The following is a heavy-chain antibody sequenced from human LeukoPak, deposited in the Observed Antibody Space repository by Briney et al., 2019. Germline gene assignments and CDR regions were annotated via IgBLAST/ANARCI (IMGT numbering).Heavy chain of an antibody. CDR3: ARHPTVTTYSGAFDI. V-gene: IGHV5-51*01. CDR2: IYPGDSDT. Sequence: GESLKISCKGSGYSFTSHWIGWVRQMPGKGLERMGIIYPGDSDTRYSPSFQGQVTISADKSISTAYLQWSSLKASDTAMYYCARHPTVTTYSGAFDIWGQGTMVTVSS. J-gene: IGHJ3*02. CDR1: GYSFTSHW. D-gene: IGHD4-17*01.